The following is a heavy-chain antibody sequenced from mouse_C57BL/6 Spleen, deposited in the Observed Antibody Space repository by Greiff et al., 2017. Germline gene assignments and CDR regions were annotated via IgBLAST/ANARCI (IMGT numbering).Heavy chain of an antibody. CDR3: AREGGSSIDY. V-gene: IGHV5-4*01. D-gene: IGHD1-1*01. J-gene: IGHJ2*01. Sequence: DVHLVESEGGLVKPGGSLKLSCAASGFTFSSYAMSWVRQTPEKRLEWVATISDGGSYTYYPDNVKGRFTISRDNAKNNLYLQMSHLKSEDTAMYYCAREGGSSIDYWGQGTTLTVSS. CDR2: ISDGGSYT. CDR1: GFTFSSYA.